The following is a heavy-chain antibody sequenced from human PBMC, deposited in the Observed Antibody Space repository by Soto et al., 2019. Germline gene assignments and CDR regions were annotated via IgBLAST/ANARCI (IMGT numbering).Heavy chain of an antibody. D-gene: IGHD3-10*01. J-gene: IGHJ5*02. Sequence: SETLFLTCAVYGGSFSGYYWSWIRQPPGKGLEWIGEINHSGSTNYNPSLKSRVTISVDTSKNQFSLKLGSVTAADTAVYYCARASITMVRGVIRWFDPWGQGTLVTVSS. CDR1: GGSFSGYY. CDR3: ARASITMVRGVIRWFDP. CDR2: INHSGST. V-gene: IGHV4-34*01.